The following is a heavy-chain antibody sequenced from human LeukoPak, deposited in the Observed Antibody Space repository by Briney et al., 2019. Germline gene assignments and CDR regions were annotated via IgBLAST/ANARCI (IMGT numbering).Heavy chain of an antibody. V-gene: IGHV3-53*01. Sequence: PGGSLRLSCAASGFTVSTNYMSWVRQAPGKGLEWVSVIYSGGSTYYADSVKGRFTISRDNSKNTLYLQMNSLRAEDTAVYCCAREPNTVLDYWGQGTLVTVSS. CDR2: IYSGGST. D-gene: IGHD4-11*01. CDR1: GFTVSTNY. J-gene: IGHJ4*02. CDR3: AREPNTVLDY.